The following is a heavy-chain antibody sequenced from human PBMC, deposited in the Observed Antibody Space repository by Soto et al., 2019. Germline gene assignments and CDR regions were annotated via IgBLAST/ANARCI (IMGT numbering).Heavy chain of an antibody. V-gene: IGHV3-9*01. CDR3: AKDIGLRIAVADY. J-gene: IGHJ4*02. CDR1: GFTFDDYA. D-gene: IGHD6-19*01. Sequence: EVQLVESGGGLVQPGRSLRLSCAASGFTFDDYAMHWVRQAPGKGLEWVSGISWNSGSIGYADSVKGRFTISRDNAKNSLYLQMNSLRAEDTALYYCAKDIGLRIAVADYWGQGTLVTVSS. CDR2: ISWNSGSI.